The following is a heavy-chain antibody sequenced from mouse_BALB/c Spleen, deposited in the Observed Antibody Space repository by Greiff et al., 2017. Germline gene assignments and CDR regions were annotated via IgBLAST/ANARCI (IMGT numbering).Heavy chain of an antibody. D-gene: IGHD1-1*01. CDR2: IDPYNGGT. Sequence: VQLKESGPELVKPGASVKVSCKASGYAFTSYNMYWVKQSHGKSLEWIGYIDPYNGGTSYNQKFKGKATLTVDKSSSTAYMHLNSLTSEDSAVYYCARGGTTVVAPYYAMDYWGQGTSVTVSS. CDR3: ARGGTTVVAPYYAMDY. V-gene: IGHV1S135*01. CDR1: GYAFTSYN. J-gene: IGHJ4*01.